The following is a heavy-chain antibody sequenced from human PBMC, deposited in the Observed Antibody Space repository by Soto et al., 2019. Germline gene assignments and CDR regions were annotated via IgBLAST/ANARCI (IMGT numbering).Heavy chain of an antibody. V-gene: IGHV4-59*11. Sequence: QVQLQESGPGLVKPSETLSLTCTVSGGSITDHYRCWLRQPPGKGLEWIGCILPTGNTIYNPSPQSPVGISEDTFKDPFSLRLRSVTAADTGGYYWARGTDSRKTGYWGQGTLVAVSS. CDR2: ILPTGNT. J-gene: IGHJ4*02. CDR1: GGSITDHY. CDR3: ARGTDSRKTGY. D-gene: IGHD3-9*01.